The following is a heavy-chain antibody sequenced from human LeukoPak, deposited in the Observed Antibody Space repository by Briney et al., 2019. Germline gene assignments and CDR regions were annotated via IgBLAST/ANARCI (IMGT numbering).Heavy chain of an antibody. Sequence: GRSLRLSCAASGFTFSDYAMHWVRQAPGKGLEWVAVMSYDGTNYYYADSVKGRFTISRDNSKKTLYLQMKSLRVEDTAVYYCARAQYITSSSPDYWGQGTLVTVS. V-gene: IGHV3-30*04. CDR2: MSYDGTNY. D-gene: IGHD3-10*01. CDR1: GFTFSDYA. J-gene: IGHJ4*02. CDR3: ARAQYITSSSPDY.